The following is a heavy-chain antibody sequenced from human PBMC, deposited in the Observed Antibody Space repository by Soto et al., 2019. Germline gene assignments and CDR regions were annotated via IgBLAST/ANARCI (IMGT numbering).Heavy chain of an antibody. CDR2: TYHSGNP. D-gene: IGHD4-17*01. V-gene: IGHV4-30-2*01. Sequence: QLQLQESGSGLVKPSQTLSLTCTVSGGSIRTGGYSWSWIRQPPGKGLEWIGNTYHSGNPYYNPSLKRWFTISGDGPKTQFSLKVSSVTAADTAVYYCAREDYGDYGGYFDYWGQGSLVTVSS. J-gene: IGHJ4*02. CDR3: AREDYGDYGGYFDY. CDR1: GGSIRTGGYS.